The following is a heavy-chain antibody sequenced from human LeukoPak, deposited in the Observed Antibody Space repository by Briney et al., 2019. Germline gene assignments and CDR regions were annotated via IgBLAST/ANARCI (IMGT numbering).Heavy chain of an antibody. J-gene: IGHJ6*04. D-gene: IGHD2-15*01. V-gene: IGHV3-23*01. CDR1: GFTFSSYA. Sequence: GGSLRLSCAASGFTFSSYAMSWVRQAPGKGLEWVSCISVSGSNTHHADSVKGRFAISRDNTKNTLYLQMNSLRAEDTAVYYCARESRSYCSGGSCYSAPGDYYYGMDVWGKGTTVTVSS. CDR2: ISVSGSNT. CDR3: ARESRSYCSGGSCYSAPGDYYYGMDV.